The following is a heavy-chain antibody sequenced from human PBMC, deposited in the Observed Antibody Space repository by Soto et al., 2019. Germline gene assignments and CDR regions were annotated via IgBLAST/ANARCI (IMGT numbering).Heavy chain of an antibody. CDR3: AKSTSNWYYLDY. CDR1: GFSFSGYA. V-gene: IGHV3-23*01. D-gene: IGHD6-13*01. Sequence: EVQLSGSGGGLVQPGGSLRLSCAASGFSFSGYAMSWVRQAPGKGLEWVSTISGSGGSTYYGDSVKGRFTVSIDKSKNTLYLQMNSLSAEDTAIYYCAKSTSNWYYLDYWGQGTLVTVSS. CDR2: ISGSGGST. J-gene: IGHJ4*02.